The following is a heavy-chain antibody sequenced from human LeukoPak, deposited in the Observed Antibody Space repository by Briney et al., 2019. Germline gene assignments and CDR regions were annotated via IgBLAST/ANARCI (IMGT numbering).Heavy chain of an antibody. V-gene: IGHV3-23*01. D-gene: IGHD3-16*01. Sequence: RAGGSLRLSCATSGFTFSNYAMGWVRQAPGKGLEWVSAVSCSGNSAVYTDSVRGRFTISRVNSKNSILLQMTMLTADSTAVYHCAKDQRSGEYDYGWGPFDMWGQGTMVTVS. CDR3: AKDQRSGEYDYGWGPFDM. CDR2: VSCSGNSA. J-gene: IGHJ3*02. CDR1: GFTFSNYA.